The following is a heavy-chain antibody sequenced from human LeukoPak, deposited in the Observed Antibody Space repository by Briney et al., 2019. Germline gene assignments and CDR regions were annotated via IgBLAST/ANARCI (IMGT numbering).Heavy chain of an antibody. Sequence: SETLSLTCAVYGGSFSSYYWGWIRQPPGKGLEWIGSIYYSGSTYYNPSLKSRVTISVDTSKNQFSLKLNSVTAADTAIYFCARVRRDTYGHDAFDLWGQGTMVTVSS. CDR3: ARVRRDTYGHDAFDL. J-gene: IGHJ3*01. CDR1: GGSFSSYY. V-gene: IGHV4-39*07. D-gene: IGHD5-18*01. CDR2: IYYSGST.